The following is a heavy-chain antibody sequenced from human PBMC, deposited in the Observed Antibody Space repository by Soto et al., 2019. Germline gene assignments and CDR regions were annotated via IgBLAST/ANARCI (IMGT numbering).Heavy chain of an antibody. CDR2: IYASGST. J-gene: IGHJ1*01. V-gene: IGHV4-59*01. Sequence: PSETLPLTCTVSGGSISSYYWSWIRQPPGKGLEWIGYIYASGSTNYNPSLKSRITISVDTSKNQFSLKLSSVTAADTAVYYCARGGSTWLEYFQHWGQGTLVTVSS. D-gene: IGHD6-13*01. CDR3: ARGGSTWLEYFQH. CDR1: GGSISSYY.